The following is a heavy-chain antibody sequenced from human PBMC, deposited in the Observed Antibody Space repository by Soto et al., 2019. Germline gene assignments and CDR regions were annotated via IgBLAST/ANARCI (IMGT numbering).Heavy chain of an antibody. J-gene: IGHJ3*02. CDR2: INPNGGST. V-gene: IGHV1-46*01. Sequence: QVVQSGAEVRKPGASVKVSCKASGYSFTTYYIHWFRQAPGQGLEWMAIINPNGGSTNSAQKFQGRVTMTRSTSINTAYMELRSLRSEDTAVYYCARDLDCGGDCYSDAFDIWGQGTLVTVSS. CDR1: GYSFTTYY. CDR3: ARDLDCGGDCYSDAFDI. D-gene: IGHD2-21*01.